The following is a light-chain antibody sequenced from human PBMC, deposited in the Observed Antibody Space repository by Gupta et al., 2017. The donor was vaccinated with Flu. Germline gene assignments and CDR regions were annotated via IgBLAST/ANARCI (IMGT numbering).Light chain of an antibody. Sequence: EIVLTQSPDTLSWSPGESATLFCGASQYISSHYLDWDQQRPGQAPRLLIYGAANSATGITDSFCGGAEHKDFIHTSSIPETEACDVYYGQYDSSSGTFGQGTKMEIK. J-gene: IGKJ2*01. CDR1: QYISSHY. CDR2: GAA. CDR3: QYDSSSGT. V-gene: IGKV3-20*01.